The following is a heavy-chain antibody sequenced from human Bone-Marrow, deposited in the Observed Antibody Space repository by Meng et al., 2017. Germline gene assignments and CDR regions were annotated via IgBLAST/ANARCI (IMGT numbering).Heavy chain of an antibody. CDR2: INTKTGNP. Sequence: QVRLVQSGYDVRKPGASVKVSCKASGYTLTSYAINWLRQAPGQGLEWMGWINTKTGNPTYAQGFTGRLVFSLDTSVSTAYLQISGLKADDTAVYYCTRDGYSDCSRTSCFDYWGQGTLVTVSS. CDR1: GYTLTSYA. D-gene: IGHD2-2*01. J-gene: IGHJ4*02. V-gene: IGHV7-4-1*02. CDR3: TRDGYSDCSRTSCFDY.